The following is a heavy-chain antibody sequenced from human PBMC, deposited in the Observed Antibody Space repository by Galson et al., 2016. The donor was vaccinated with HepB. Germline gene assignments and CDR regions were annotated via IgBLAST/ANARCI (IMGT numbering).Heavy chain of an antibody. CDR1: GYRFTTYW. D-gene: IGHD3-10*01. J-gene: IGHJ4*02. V-gene: IGHV5-51*01. CDR3: ARHWDSGSFDLDY. Sequence: QSGAEVKKPGESLKISCRGSGYRFTTYWIGWVRQMPGKGLEWMGIINPTDSDTRYSPSFQGQVTISADKSISTAYLQWSSLKASDTAMYYWARHWDSGSFDLDYWGQGTLVTVSS. CDR2: INPTDSDT.